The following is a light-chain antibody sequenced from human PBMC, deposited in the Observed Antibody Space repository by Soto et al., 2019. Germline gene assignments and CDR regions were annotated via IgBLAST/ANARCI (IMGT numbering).Light chain of an antibody. V-gene: IGKV3-15*01. CDR2: GAS. Sequence: EIVMTQSPATLSVSPGERATLSCRASQSVSSNLAWYQQKPGQAPRLLIYGASTRATGFPARFSGSGSGTEFTLTISSLQTEDFAVYYCQQYNNLWTFGQVTKVAIK. CDR3: QQYNNLWT. CDR1: QSVSSN. J-gene: IGKJ1*01.